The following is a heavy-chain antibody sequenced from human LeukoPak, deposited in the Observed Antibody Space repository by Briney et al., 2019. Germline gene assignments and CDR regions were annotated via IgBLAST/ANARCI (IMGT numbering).Heavy chain of an antibody. V-gene: IGHV1-46*01. D-gene: IGHD1-1*01. CDR1: GYTFTSYY. CDR3: ARGTTDAY. CDR2: INPSGGST. J-gene: IGHJ4*02. Sequence: ASVKVSCKASGYTFTSYYIDWVRQAPGQGLEWMGVINPSGGSTRYAQKFQGRVTMTGDPSTRTVYMELSGLTSDDTAVYYCARGTTDAYWGQGTLVTVSS.